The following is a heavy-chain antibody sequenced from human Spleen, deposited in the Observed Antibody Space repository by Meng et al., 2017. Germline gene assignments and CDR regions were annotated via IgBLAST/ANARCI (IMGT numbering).Heavy chain of an antibody. D-gene: IGHD2-21*02. CDR2: ISSSGSPI. CDR1: GFTFSDYY. Sequence: GGSLRLSCAASGFTFSDYYMSWIRQAPGKGLEWVSHISSSGSPIYYADSVKGRFTISRDNAKNSLNLQMNSLRAEDTAVYYCARDIWACSGDCYSPGIDYWGQGTLVTVSS. CDR3: ARDIWACSGDCYSPGIDY. J-gene: IGHJ4*02. V-gene: IGHV3-11*04.